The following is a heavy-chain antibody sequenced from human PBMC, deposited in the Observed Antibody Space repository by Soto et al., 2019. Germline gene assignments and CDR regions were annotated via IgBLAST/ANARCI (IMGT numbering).Heavy chain of an antibody. Sequence: GGSLRLCCAASGFTFSSYAMHWVRQAPGKGLEWVAVIWYDGSNKYYADSVKGRFTISRDNSKNTLYLQMNSLRAEDTAVYYCARDYDSSGYPRYYFDYWGQGTLVTVSS. J-gene: IGHJ4*02. D-gene: IGHD3-22*01. CDR1: GFTFSSYA. V-gene: IGHV3-33*08. CDR2: IWYDGSNK. CDR3: ARDYDSSGYPRYYFDY.